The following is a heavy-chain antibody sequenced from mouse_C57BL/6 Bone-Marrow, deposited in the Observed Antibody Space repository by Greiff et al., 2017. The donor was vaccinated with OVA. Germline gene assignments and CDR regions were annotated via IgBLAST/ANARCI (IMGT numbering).Heavy chain of an antibody. D-gene: IGHD1-1*01. Sequence: VQLQQSGAELVKPGASVTLSCTASGFNITDYYMHWVKQRTEQGLEWIGRIDPEDGETKYAPKFQGKANITEDTSSNTAYLLLSSLASEDTAVYYCARVSYYYGSSPWGQGTSVTVSS. J-gene: IGHJ4*01. CDR1: GFNITDYY. CDR3: ARVSYYYGSSP. CDR2: IDPEDGET. V-gene: IGHV14-2*01.